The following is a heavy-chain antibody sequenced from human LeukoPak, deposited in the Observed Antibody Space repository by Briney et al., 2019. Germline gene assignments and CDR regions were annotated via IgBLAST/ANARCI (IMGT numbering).Heavy chain of an antibody. CDR3: AREGASSSWYGFLFDY. CDR2: INSDGSST. V-gene: IGHV3-74*01. CDR1: GFTFSSYW. J-gene: IGHJ4*02. D-gene: IGHD6-13*01. Sequence: GGSLRLSCAASGFTFSSYWMHWVRQAPGKGLVWVSRINSDGSSTSYADSVKGRFTISRDNAKNTLYLQMNSLRAEDTAVYYCAREGASSSWYGFLFDYWGQGTLVTASS.